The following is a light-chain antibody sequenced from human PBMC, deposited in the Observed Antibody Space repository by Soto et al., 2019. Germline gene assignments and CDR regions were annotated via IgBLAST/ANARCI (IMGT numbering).Light chain of an antibody. CDR3: ATWDDSRSGPVV. J-gene: IGLJ2*01. Sequence: QSVLTQPPSESGTPGQRVTISCSGSRSNIGSNTVNWYQQLPGTAPKFLIYSNNQRPSGVPTRFSGSKSGTSASLAISGRQSEDEADYYCATWDDSRSGPVVFGGGTKLTVL. V-gene: IGLV1-44*01. CDR2: SNN. CDR1: RSNIGSNT.